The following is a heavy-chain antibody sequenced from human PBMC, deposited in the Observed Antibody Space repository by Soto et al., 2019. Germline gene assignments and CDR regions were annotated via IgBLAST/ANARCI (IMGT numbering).Heavy chain of an antibody. Sequence: EVQLVESGGGLVQPGGSLRLSCAASGFTFSSYEMNWVRQAPGKGLEWVSYISSSGSTIYYADSVKGRFTISRDNAQNSLYLQMNSLRAEDTAVYYCARNGYYYDSSGYYPLDYWGPGTLVTVSS. J-gene: IGHJ4*02. CDR3: ARNGYYYDSSGYYPLDY. CDR1: GFTFSSYE. D-gene: IGHD3-22*01. CDR2: ISSSGSTI. V-gene: IGHV3-48*03.